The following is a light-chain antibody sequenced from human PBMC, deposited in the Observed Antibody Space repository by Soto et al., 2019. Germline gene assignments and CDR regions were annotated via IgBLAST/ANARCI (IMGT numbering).Light chain of an antibody. CDR2: DVS. Sequence: QSALTQPASVSGSPGQSITISCTGTSSDVGGYNYVSWYQQHPGKAPKLMIYDVSNRPSGVSNRFSGPQSGNTASLTISGLQAEDEADYYCSSYTSSSTLLYVFGTGTKVTVL. CDR1: SSDVGGYNY. V-gene: IGLV2-14*01. J-gene: IGLJ1*01. CDR3: SSYTSSSTLLYV.